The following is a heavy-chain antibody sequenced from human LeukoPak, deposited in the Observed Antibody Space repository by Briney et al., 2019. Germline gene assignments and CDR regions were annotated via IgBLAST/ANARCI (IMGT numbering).Heavy chain of an antibody. Sequence: GGSLRLSCAASGFTFSSYAMSWVRQAPGKGLEWVSGINWNGGSTGYSDSVKGRFTISRDNAKNSLYLQMNSLRAEDTALYYCARDQTGSYFDYWGQGALVTVSS. CDR2: INWNGGST. CDR1: GFTFSSYA. V-gene: IGHV3-20*04. D-gene: IGHD1-1*01. CDR3: ARDQTGSYFDY. J-gene: IGHJ4*02.